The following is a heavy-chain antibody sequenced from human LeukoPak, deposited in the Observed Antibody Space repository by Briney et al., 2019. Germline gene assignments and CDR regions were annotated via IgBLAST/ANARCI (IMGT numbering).Heavy chain of an antibody. J-gene: IGHJ4*02. CDR1: GGSFSGYY. V-gene: IGHV4-34*01. Sequence: SETLSLTCAVYGGSFSGYYWSWIRQPPGKGLEWIGEINHSGSTNYNPSLKSRVTISVDTSKNQFSLKLSSVTAADTAVYYCARGPSRWLQLDYYFDYWGQGTLLTVSS. CDR2: INHSGST. D-gene: IGHD5-24*01. CDR3: ARGPSRWLQLDYYFDY.